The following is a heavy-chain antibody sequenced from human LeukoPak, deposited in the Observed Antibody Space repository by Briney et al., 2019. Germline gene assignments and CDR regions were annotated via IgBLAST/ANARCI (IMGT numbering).Heavy chain of an antibody. Sequence: GRSLRLSCAASGFTFDNYAMHWVRQAPGEGLEWVSGISWNSGTIGYADSVKGRFTISRDNAKNSLYLQVNSLRAEDTALYYCATGLNWYRLDYWGQGTLLTVSS. CDR2: ISWNSGTI. CDR3: ATGLNWYRLDY. D-gene: IGHD1-14*01. J-gene: IGHJ4*02. V-gene: IGHV3-9*01. CDR1: GFTFDNYA.